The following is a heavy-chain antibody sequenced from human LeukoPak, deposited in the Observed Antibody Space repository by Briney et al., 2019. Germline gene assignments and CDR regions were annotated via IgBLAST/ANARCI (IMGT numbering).Heavy chain of an antibody. CDR3: ARDITVVRGLIGYYYGMDV. CDR1: GFTFSSYN. CDR2: ITTSSSYI. V-gene: IGHV3-21*01. D-gene: IGHD3-10*01. Sequence: GGSLRLSCAASGFTFSSYNMNWVRLAPGKGLEWVSSITTSSSYIYYADSVKGRFTISRDNAKNSLFLQMDSLSDEDTAVYYCARDITVVRGLIGYYYGMDVWGQGTTVTVSS. J-gene: IGHJ6*02.